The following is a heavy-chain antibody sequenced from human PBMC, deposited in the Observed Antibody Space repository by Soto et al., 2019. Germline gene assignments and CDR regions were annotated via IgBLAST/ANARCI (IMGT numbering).Heavy chain of an antibody. Sequence: HPAGSLRLSCAASGFTFSSYAMSWVRQAPGKGLEWVSAISGSGGSTYYADSVKGRFTISRDNSKNTLYLQMNSLRAEDTAVYYCAKDQDYSMIVVVILDYWGQGTLVTVSS. D-gene: IGHD3-22*01. V-gene: IGHV3-23*01. CDR2: ISGSGGST. CDR3: AKDQDYSMIVVVILDY. CDR1: GFTFSSYA. J-gene: IGHJ4*02.